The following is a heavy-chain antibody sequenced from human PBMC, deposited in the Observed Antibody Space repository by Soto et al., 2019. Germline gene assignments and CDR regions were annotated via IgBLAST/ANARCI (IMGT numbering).Heavy chain of an antibody. CDR1: GFTFGDYA. J-gene: IGHJ3*02. D-gene: IGHD3-16*01. V-gene: IGHV3-49*03. Sequence: EVQLVESGGDLVQPGRSLRLSCTTSGFTFGDYAVSWLRQAPGKGLEWVSFIRSKASGGTAEYAASVKGRFTISRDDSKSIAYLQMNSLKTEDTAVYYCSRDLLGVLAFDIWGQGTMVTVSS. CDR3: SRDLLGVLAFDI. CDR2: IRSKASGGTA.